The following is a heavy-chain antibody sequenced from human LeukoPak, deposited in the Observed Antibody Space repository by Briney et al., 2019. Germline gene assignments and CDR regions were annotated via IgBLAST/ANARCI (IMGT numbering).Heavy chain of an antibody. V-gene: IGHV4-59*08. Sequence: SETLSLTCTVSGGSISRYYWSWIRQPPGTGLEWIGNIFYSGSTNYNPSLTSRLSISVDTSKNQFSLKLSSVTAADTAVYYCARLLAGEYDPFDIWGQGTMVTVSS. J-gene: IGHJ3*02. CDR3: ARLLAGEYDPFDI. CDR2: IFYSGST. CDR1: GGSISRYY. D-gene: IGHD3-10*01.